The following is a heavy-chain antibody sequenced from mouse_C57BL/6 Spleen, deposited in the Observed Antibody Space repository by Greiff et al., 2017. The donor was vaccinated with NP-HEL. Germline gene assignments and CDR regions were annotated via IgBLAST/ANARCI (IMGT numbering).Heavy chain of an antibody. CDR3: ARITTVLDY. CDR1: GFTFSSYG. J-gene: IGHJ2*01. Sequence: EVKLVESGGDLVKPGGSLKLSCAASGFTFSSYGMSWVRQTPDQRLEWVATISSGGSYTYYPDSVKGRFTISRDNAKNTLYLQMSSLKSEDTAMYYCARITTVLDYWGQGTTLTVSS. D-gene: IGHD1-1*01. CDR2: ISSGGSYT. V-gene: IGHV5-6*02.